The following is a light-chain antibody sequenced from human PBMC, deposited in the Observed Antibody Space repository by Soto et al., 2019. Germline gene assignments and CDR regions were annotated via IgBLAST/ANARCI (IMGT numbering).Light chain of an antibody. CDR1: SSDVGGYNF. CDR2: EVS. J-gene: IGLJ2*01. V-gene: IGLV2-14*01. Sequence: QSALTQPASVSGSPGQSITISCTGTSSDVGGYNFVSWYQQHPGKAPKLMIYEVSNRPSGVSHRFSGSKSGNTASLTISGLQAEDEADYYCSSFTSSNTYVVFGGGTKLTVL. CDR3: SSFTSSNTYVV.